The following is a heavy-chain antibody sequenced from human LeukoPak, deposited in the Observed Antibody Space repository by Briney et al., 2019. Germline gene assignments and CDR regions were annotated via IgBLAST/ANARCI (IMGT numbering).Heavy chain of an antibody. CDR2: IYYSGST. V-gene: IGHV4-59*08. CDR1: GGSISSYY. D-gene: IGHD6-6*01. Sequence: SETLSLTCTVSGGSISSYYWSWIRQPPGKGLEWIGYIYYSGSTNYNPSLKSRVNISVDTSKNQFSLKLSPVTAADTAVYYCARSRPSYYYYGMDVWGQGTTVTVSS. J-gene: IGHJ6*02. CDR3: ARSRPSYYYYGMDV.